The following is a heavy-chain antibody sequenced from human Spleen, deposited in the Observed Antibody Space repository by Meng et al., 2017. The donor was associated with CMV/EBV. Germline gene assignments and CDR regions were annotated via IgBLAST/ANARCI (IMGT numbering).Heavy chain of an antibody. CDR3: AGVIDFYDSGGYYKYFAY. D-gene: IGHD3-22*01. CDR1: SISSSNW. J-gene: IGHJ4*02. Sequence: SISSSNWWSWVRPPPGQGLEWIGEFYQSGTTNYNPSLKSRVTISVEKSKKQFSLKLNSVTAADTAVYYCAGVIDFYDSGGYYKYFAYWGPGTLVTVSS. CDR2: FYQSGTT. V-gene: IGHV4-4*02.